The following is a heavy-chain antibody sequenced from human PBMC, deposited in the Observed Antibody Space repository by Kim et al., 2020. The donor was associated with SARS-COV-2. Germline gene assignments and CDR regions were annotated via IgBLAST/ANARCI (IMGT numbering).Heavy chain of an antibody. CDR3: ARGRPGSGDSSGYYYVGYYYGMDV. CDR1: GGSFSGYY. D-gene: IGHD3-22*01. J-gene: IGHJ6*02. CDR2: INHSGST. V-gene: IGHV4-34*01. Sequence: SETLSLTCAVYGGSFSGYYWSWIRQPPGKGLEWIGEINHSGSTNYNPSLKSRVTISVDTSKNQFSLKLSSVTAADTAVYYCARGRPGSGDSSGYYYVGYYYGMDVWGQGTTVTVSS.